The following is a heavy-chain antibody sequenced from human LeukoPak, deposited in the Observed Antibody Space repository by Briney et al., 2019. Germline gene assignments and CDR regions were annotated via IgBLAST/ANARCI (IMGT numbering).Heavy chain of an antibody. CDR3: ARHLGGANTRELRYYYMDV. Sequence: SETLSLTCTVSGGSINSGTFYWGWIRQPPGGGLEWIGSIYHGGTTYYNPSLKSRVTISADTSKNQFSLMLRSVNAADMAVYYCARHLGGANTRELRYYYMDVWGKGTTVTVSS. V-gene: IGHV4-39*01. D-gene: IGHD1-26*01. CDR1: GGSINSGTFY. CDR2: IYHGGTT. J-gene: IGHJ6*03.